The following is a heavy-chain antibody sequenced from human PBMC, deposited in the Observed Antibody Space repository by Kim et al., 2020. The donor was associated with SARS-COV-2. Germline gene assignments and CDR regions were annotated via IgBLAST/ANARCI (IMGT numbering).Heavy chain of an antibody. D-gene: IGHD6-13*01. V-gene: IGHV3-66*01. CDR3: ARGSSMVRKEKRGYGMDV. J-gene: IGHJ6*02. Sequence: KGRFTISRDNAKNTLYLQMNSLRAEDTAVYYCARGSSMVRKEKRGYGMDVWGQGTTVTVSS.